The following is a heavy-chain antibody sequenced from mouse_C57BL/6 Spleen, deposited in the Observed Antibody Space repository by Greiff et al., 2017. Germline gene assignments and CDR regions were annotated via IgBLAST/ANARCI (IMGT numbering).Heavy chain of an antibody. V-gene: IGHV1-80*01. D-gene: IGHD2-1*01. CDR3: ARGDYGNPWFAY. CDR1: GYAFSSYW. Sequence: QVKLQQSGAGLVQPGASVKLSCTASGYAFSSYWMNWVQQRPGKGLEWIAQIYPGGGDTNYLGQFKGRATLSADKASSTAYMQLSSLNSEHSSVDFCARGDYGNPWFAYWGQGTLVTVSA. CDR2: IYPGGGDT. J-gene: IGHJ3*01.